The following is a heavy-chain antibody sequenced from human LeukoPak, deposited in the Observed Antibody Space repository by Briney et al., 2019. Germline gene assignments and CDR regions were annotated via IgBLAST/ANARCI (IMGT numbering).Heavy chain of an antibody. CDR1: GFTFNSYS. D-gene: IGHD2-15*01. CDR3: AKGGRLSGPFQY. Sequence: GGSLRLSCAASGFTFNSYSMSWVRQAPGKGLEWISTIGSGGDTAYNADFVKGRFTVSRDNSKNMLYLEMNSLKAEDTALYYCAKGGRLSGPFQYWGQGTLVTVAS. CDR2: IGSGGDTA. J-gene: IGHJ4*02. V-gene: IGHV3-23*01.